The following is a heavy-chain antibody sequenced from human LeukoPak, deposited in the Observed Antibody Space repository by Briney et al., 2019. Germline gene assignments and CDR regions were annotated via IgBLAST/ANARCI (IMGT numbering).Heavy chain of an antibody. CDR2: IYYTGST. J-gene: IGHJ5*02. V-gene: IGHV4-39*07. Sequence: SETLSLTCSVSGGSIRSDSYCWGWIRQPPGKGLEWIGTIYYTGSTFYNPSLKSRVTISVDTSKNQFSLKLSSVTAADTAVYYCARGLPPPPYITVAGMRWFDPWGQGTLVTVSS. CDR3: ARGLPPPPYITVAGMRWFDP. CDR1: GGSIRSDSYC. D-gene: IGHD6-19*01.